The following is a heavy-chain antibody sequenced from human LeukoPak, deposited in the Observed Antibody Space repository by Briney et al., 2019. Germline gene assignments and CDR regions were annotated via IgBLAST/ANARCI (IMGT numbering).Heavy chain of an antibody. V-gene: IGHV3-7*01. D-gene: IGHD4/OR15-4a*01. Sequence: GGSLRLSCAASGFSFSSYWMSWVRQAPGKGLEWVANIKQDGSEKYYVDSVKGRFTISRDNAKNSLYLQMNSLRAEDTAVYYCARDGAAGHFDPWGQGTLVTVSS. CDR1: GFSFSSYW. CDR2: IKQDGSEK. CDR3: ARDGAAGHFDP. J-gene: IGHJ5*02.